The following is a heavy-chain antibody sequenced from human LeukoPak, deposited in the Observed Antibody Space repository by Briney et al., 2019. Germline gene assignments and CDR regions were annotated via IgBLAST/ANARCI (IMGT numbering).Heavy chain of an antibody. CDR1: GYTFTSYD. D-gene: IGHD3-3*01. CDR2: MNPNSGNT. V-gene: IGHV1-8*01. CDR3: ARGGRFDRFWGWLLNPPGL. J-gene: IGHJ4*01. Sequence: ASVKVSYKASGYTFTSYDINWVRQATGQGLEWMGWMNPNSGNTGYAQKFRGRVTMTRNTSISTAYMELSSLRSEDTAVSYGARGGRFDRFWGWLLNPPGLRGQGTPGHRLL.